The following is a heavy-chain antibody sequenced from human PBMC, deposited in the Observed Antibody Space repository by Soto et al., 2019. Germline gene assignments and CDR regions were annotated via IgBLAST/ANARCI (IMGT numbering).Heavy chain of an antibody. D-gene: IGHD2-15*01. J-gene: IGHJ4*02. CDR2: IDPYETGI. Sequence: EVQLVESGGVLVQPGGSLRLSCAASGFAFSSYWMHWGRQAPGKGLVWVSRIDPYETGINYADSVKGRFTISRDNAKNTLYLQMNSLRAEDTAVYYCTSDTCGGRDSWGQGTLVTVSS. CDR3: TSDTCGGRDS. V-gene: IGHV3-74*01. CDR1: GFAFSSYW.